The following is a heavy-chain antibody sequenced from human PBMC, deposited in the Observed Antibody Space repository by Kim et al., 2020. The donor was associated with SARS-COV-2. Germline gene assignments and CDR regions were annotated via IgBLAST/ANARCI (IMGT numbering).Heavy chain of an antibody. D-gene: IGHD2-2*01. J-gene: IGHJ4*02. V-gene: IGHV5-10-1*01. CDR3: ARDLVLSPASDY. Sequence: HYSPSFQGHVTISVDKSIRTAYLQWSSLKASDTAMYYCARDLVLSPASDYWGQGTLVIVSS.